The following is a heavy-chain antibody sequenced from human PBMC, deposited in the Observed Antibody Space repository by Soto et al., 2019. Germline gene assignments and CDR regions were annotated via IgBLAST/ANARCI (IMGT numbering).Heavy chain of an antibody. CDR1: GGSFSGYY. D-gene: IGHD1-1*01. CDR2: INHSGST. CDR3: ARVRQGCSANNCYFDP. J-gene: IGHJ5*01. Sequence: SETLSLTCAVYGGSFSGYYWSWIRQPPGKGLEWIGEINHSGSTNYNPSLRSRVSVSIDSSKNQFYLNLNSVTAADTAIYYCARVRQGCSANNCYFDPWGQGTQVTVSS. V-gene: IGHV4-34*10.